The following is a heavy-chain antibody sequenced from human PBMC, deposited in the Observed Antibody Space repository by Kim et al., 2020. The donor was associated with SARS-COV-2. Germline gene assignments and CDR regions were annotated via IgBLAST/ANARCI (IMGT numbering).Heavy chain of an antibody. CDR3: FGIEDTADYYGMDV. D-gene: IGHD5-18*01. CDR1: GGSISSYY. V-gene: IGHV4-59*01. CDR2: IYYSGSN. Sequence: SETLSLTCTVSGGSISSYYWSWIRQPPGKGLEWIGYIYYSGSNNYNPSLKSRVTISVDTSKNQFSLKLSSVTAADTAVYYCFGIEDTADYYGMDVWGQGTTVTVSS. J-gene: IGHJ6*02.